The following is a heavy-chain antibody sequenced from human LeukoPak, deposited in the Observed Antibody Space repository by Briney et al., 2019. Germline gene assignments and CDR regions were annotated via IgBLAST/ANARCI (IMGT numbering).Heavy chain of an antibody. CDR1: GFTSRSYD. Sequence: GGSLRLSCAASGFTSRSYDMLWLRQAPGKGLEWVSGISGSGGSTYYADSVKGRFTISRDNSKNTLYLQMNSLRAEDTAVYYCANGSGSYYSYSAYDGQGTVVTVSS. V-gene: IGHV3-23*01. CDR3: ANGSGSYYSYSAY. D-gene: IGHD1-26*01. J-gene: IGHJ4*02. CDR2: ISGSGGST.